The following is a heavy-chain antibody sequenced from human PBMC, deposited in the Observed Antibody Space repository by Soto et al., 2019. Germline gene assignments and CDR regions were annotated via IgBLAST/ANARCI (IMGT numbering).Heavy chain of an antibody. J-gene: IGHJ3*02. CDR3: ARRDCSGGSCYSRAFDI. V-gene: IGHV3-13*01. CDR1: GFTFSNFD. D-gene: IGHD2-15*01. Sequence: PGGSLRLSCAASGFTFSNFDMHWVRQTTGKGLEWVSAIGAAGDTYYPGSVKGRFTISRENAKNSLYLQMNSLRAGDTAVYYCARRDCSGGSCYSRAFDIWGQGTMVTVSS. CDR2: IGAAGDT.